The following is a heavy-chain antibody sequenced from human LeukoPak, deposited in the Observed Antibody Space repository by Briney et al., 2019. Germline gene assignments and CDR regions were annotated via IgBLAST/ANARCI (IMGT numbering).Heavy chain of an antibody. D-gene: IGHD6-13*01. CDR2: ISGSGGST. V-gene: IGHV3-23*01. CDR3: AKDGRIAAAGTLRGDWFDP. J-gene: IGHJ5*02. Sequence: GGSLRLSCAASGFTFSSYAMSWVRQAPGKGLEWVSAISGSGGSTYYADSVKGRFTISGDNSKNTLYLQMNSLRAEDTAVCYCAKDGRIAAAGTLRGDWFDPWGQGTLVTVSS. CDR1: GFTFSSYA.